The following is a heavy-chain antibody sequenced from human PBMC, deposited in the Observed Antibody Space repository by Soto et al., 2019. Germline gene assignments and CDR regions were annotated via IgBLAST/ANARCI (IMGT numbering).Heavy chain of an antibody. J-gene: IGHJ5*02. CDR1: GFTFSSYG. CDR2: IWYDGSNK. V-gene: IGHV3-33*01. CDR3: ARSRYYGSGSYYLFDP. D-gene: IGHD3-10*01. Sequence: GGSLRLSCAASGFTFSSYGMHWVRQAPGKGLEWVAVIWYDGSNKYYADSVKGRFTISRDNSKNTLYLQMNSLRAEDTAVYYCARSRYYGSGSYYLFDPWGQGTLVTVSS.